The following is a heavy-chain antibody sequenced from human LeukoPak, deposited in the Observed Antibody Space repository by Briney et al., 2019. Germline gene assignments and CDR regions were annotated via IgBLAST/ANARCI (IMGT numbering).Heavy chain of an antibody. CDR3: AKESWQQLVLHAEYFQH. CDR2: IRYDGSNK. J-gene: IGHJ1*01. Sequence: GGSLRLSCAASGFTFSSYDMHWVRQAPGKGLEWVAFIRYDGSNKYYADSMKGRFTISRDNSKNTLYLQMNSLRAEDTAVYYCAKESWQQLVLHAEYFQHWGQGTLVTVSS. V-gene: IGHV3-30*02. D-gene: IGHD6-13*01. CDR1: GFTFSSYD.